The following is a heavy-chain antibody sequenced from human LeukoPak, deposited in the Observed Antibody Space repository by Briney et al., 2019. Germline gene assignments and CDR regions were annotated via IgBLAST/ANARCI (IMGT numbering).Heavy chain of an antibody. CDR2: IIPIFGTA. CDR3: ATSSGTKLNWFDP. D-gene: IGHD3-10*01. CDR1: GGTFSSYA. Sequence: EASVKVSCKASGGTFSSYAISWVRQAPGQGLEWMGGIIPIFGTANYAQKFQGRVTITADKSTSTAYMELSSLRSEDTAVYYCATSSGTKLNWFDPWGQGTLVTVSS. V-gene: IGHV1-69*06. J-gene: IGHJ5*02.